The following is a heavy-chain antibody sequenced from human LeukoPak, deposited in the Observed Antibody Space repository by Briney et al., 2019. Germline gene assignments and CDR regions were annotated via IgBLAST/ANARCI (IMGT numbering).Heavy chain of an antibody. CDR1: GFTFSSYA. V-gene: IGHV3-23*01. CDR2: ISSSGGGT. CDR3: AKEYSSSWYYFDY. D-gene: IGHD6-13*01. J-gene: IGHJ4*02. Sequence: GGSLRLSCAASGFTFSSYAMSWVRQAPGKGLEWVSAISSSGGGTYYADSVKGRFTISRDNSKNELYLQMNSLRAEDTAVYYCAKEYSSSWYYFDYWGQGALVTVSS.